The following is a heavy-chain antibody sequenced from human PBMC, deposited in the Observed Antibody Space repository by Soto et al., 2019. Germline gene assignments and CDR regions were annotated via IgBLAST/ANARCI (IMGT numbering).Heavy chain of an antibody. CDR3: ARDVLRFLEWFPLYYYGMDA. CDR1: GYTFTSYA. D-gene: IGHD3-3*01. CDR2: INAGNGNT. Sequence: ASVKVSCKASGYTFTSYAMHWVRQAPGQRLEWMGWINAGNGNTKYSQKFQGRVTITRDTSASTAYMELSSLRSEDTAVYYCARDVLRFLEWFPLYYYGMDAWGQGTTLTVSS. V-gene: IGHV1-3*01. J-gene: IGHJ6*02.